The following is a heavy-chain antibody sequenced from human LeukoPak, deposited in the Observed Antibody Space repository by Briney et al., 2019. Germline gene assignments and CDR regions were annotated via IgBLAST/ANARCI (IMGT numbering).Heavy chain of an antibody. CDR3: ARVLSGSYYGVDF. Sequence: SQTLSLTRTVSGGSINSGSHYWSWTRHPAGKGLEWIGRLYTSGSNNYKPSVKSRVTISVDTSKNQFALQLSSVTAADTAVYYCARVLSGSYYGVDFWGQGTLVTVSS. V-gene: IGHV4-61*02. CDR1: GGSINSGSHY. J-gene: IGHJ4*02. CDR2: LYTSGSN. D-gene: IGHD1-26*01.